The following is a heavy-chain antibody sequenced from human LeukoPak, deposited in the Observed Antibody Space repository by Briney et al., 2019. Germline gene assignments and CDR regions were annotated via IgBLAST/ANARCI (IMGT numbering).Heavy chain of an antibody. CDR3: AKGGRMVTLYYFDY. CDR2: ISGNGDNT. J-gene: IGHJ4*02. CDR1: GFTFSSYG. Sequence: GGSLRLSCASSGFTFSSYGMHWVRQAPGKGLEWVSAISGNGDNTYYADSVKGRFTISRDNSKNTLYLQMNSLRAEDTAVYNCAKGGRMVTLYYFDYWGQGTLVTVSS. D-gene: IGHD5-18*01. V-gene: IGHV3-23*01.